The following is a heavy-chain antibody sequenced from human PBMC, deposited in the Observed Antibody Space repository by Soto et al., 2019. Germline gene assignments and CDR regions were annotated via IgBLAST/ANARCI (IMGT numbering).Heavy chain of an antibody. CDR2: IYWVDDK. Sequence: QITLKESGPTLVKPTQTLTLTCTFSGFSLRISGVGVGGIRQPPGKALEWLALIYWVDDKRYSPSLKSRLTITKDTSKNQVVLTMTNMDPVDTATYYCAHSATVSDAFDIWGQGTMVTVSS. V-gene: IGHV2-5*02. CDR1: GFSLRISGVG. CDR3: AHSATVSDAFDI. D-gene: IGHD2-15*01. J-gene: IGHJ3*02.